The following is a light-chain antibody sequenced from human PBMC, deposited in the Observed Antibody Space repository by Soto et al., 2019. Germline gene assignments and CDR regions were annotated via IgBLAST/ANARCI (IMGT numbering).Light chain of an antibody. V-gene: IGKV1-13*02. CDR1: QDIRGA. J-gene: IGKJ5*01. CDR3: QQFNTYPIT. Sequence: AIQLTQSPSSLSASVGDRVTITCRASQDIRGALAWYQQKPGKAPKLLIYDASSLESGVPSRFSGSGSETDFTLTISSLQPEDFATYYCQQFNTYPITFGHGTRLEIK. CDR2: DAS.